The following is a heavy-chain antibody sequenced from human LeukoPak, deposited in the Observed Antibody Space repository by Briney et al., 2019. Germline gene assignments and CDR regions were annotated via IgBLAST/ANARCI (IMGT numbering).Heavy chain of an antibody. J-gene: IGHJ3*02. V-gene: IGHV4-34*01. CDR3: ARYVGPFDI. CDR2: INHSGST. CDR1: GGSFSGYY. D-gene: IGHD1-26*01. Sequence: SETLSLTCAGYGGSFSGYYWSWIRQPPGKGLEWIGEINHSGSTNYNPSLKSRVTISVDTSKNQFSLKLSSVTAADTAVYYCARYVGPFDIWGQGTMVTVSS.